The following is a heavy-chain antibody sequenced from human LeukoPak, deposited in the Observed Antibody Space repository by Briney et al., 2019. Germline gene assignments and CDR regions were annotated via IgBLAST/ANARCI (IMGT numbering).Heavy chain of an antibody. J-gene: IGHJ4*02. CDR2: ILGSGGSP. CDR1: GFTFSNYA. CDR3: AKWGDYDVLTGYYVPDY. D-gene: IGHD3-9*01. Sequence: GASLRLSCAASGFTFSNYAMSWVRQAPGKGLEWVSAILGSGGSPYYADSVKGRFTVSRDNSKSTLYLQMNSLRAEDTALYYCAKWGDYDVLTGYYVPDYWGQGTLVTVSS. V-gene: IGHV3-23*01.